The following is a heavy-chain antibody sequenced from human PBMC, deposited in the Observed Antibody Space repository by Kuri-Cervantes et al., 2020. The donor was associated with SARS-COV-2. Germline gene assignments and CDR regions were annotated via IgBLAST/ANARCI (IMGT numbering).Heavy chain of an antibody. CDR1: GGTFSSYA. D-gene: IGHD3-22*01. Sequence: SVKVSCKASGGTFSSYAISWVRQAPGQGLEWMGGIIPILGIANYAQKFQGRVTITADKSTSTAYMELSSLRSEDTAVYYCARDQNYYDSSGYTNWGLGTLVTVSS. J-gene: IGHJ4*02. CDR3: ARDQNYYDSSGYTN. V-gene: IGHV1-69*10. CDR2: IIPILGIA.